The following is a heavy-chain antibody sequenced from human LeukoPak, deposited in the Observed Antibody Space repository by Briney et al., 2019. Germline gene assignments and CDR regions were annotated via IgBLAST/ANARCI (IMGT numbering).Heavy chain of an antibody. CDR2: ISYDGSNK. V-gene: IGHV3-30-3*01. CDR3: ARERYPNWFDP. D-gene: IGHD2-2*02. J-gene: IGHJ5*02. Sequence: PGGSLRLSCAASGFTFSSYAMHWVRQAPGKGLEWVAVISYDGSNKYYADSVKGRFTISRDNSKNTLYLQMNSLRAEDTAVYYCARERYPNWFDPWGQGTLVTVSS. CDR1: GFTFSSYA.